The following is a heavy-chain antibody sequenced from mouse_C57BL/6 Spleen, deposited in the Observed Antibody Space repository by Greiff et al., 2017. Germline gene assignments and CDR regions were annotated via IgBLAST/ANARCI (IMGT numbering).Heavy chain of an antibody. CDR1: GFTFSSYA. J-gene: IGHJ1*03. Sequence: EVQRVESGGGLVKPGGSLKLSCAASGFTFSSYAMSWVRQTPEKRLEWVATISDGGSYTYYPDNVKGRFTISRDNAKNNLYLQMSHLKSEDTAMYYCARGGESWYFDVWGTGTTVTVSS. V-gene: IGHV5-4*01. CDR3: ARGGESWYFDV. CDR2: ISDGGSYT.